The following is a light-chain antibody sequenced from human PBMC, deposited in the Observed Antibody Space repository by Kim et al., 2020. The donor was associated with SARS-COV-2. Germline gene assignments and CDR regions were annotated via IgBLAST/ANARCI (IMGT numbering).Light chain of an antibody. CDR2: GNT. CDR3: QSYDRSLSGSV. J-gene: IGLJ3*02. CDR1: SSNIGAYYD. V-gene: IGLV1-40*01. Sequence: QRVTISFTGSSSNIGAYYDVHWYQQLPGTAPKLLIHGNTNRPSGVPDRFSGSKSGTSASLDITGLQAEDEAVYYCQSYDRSLSGSVFGGGTQLTVL.